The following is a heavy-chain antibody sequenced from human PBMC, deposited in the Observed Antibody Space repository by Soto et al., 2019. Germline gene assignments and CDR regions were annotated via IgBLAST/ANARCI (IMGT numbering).Heavy chain of an antibody. V-gene: IGHV4-34*01. J-gene: IGHJ5*02. Sequence: SETLSLTCAVYGGSFSGYYWSWIRQPPGKGLEWIGEINHSGSTNYNPSLKSRVTISVDTSKNQFSLKLSSVTAADTAVYYCARVSIIMVRGINWFDPWGQVTLVTVSS. CDR2: INHSGST. CDR3: ARVSIIMVRGINWFDP. D-gene: IGHD3-10*01. CDR1: GGSFSGYY.